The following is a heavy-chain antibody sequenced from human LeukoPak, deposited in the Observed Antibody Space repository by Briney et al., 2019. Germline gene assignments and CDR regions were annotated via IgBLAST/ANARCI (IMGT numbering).Heavy chain of an antibody. Sequence: SQTLSLTCTVCGGSISSGDYYWSWIHQPPGKGLEWIGYIYYSGSTYYNPSLKSRVTISLDTSKNQFSLKLSSVTAADTAVYYCARDSITIFGVPGGWFDPWGQGTLVTVSS. V-gene: IGHV4-30-4*08. CDR1: GGSISSGDYY. D-gene: IGHD3-3*01. CDR2: IYYSGST. CDR3: ARDSITIFGVPGGWFDP. J-gene: IGHJ5*02.